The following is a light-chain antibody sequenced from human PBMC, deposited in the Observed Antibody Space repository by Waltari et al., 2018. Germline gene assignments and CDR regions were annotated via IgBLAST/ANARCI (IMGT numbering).Light chain of an antibody. J-gene: IGKJ5*01. CDR2: AAS. CDR1: QSVSAW. V-gene: IGKV1-5*01. CDR3: QQYSSYSIS. Sequence: DILMTQSPSTLSASVGDRVTITCRANQSVSAWLAWYQQKPGKAPKLLIYAASNLKSGVPSRFSGSGSRTEFTLTISGLQPDDFATYYCQQYSSYSISFGQGTRLEIK.